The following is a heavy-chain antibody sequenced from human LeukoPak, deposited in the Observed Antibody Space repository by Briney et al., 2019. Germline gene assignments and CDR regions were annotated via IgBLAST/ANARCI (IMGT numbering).Heavy chain of an antibody. CDR2: ISYDGSNK. J-gene: IGHJ4*02. D-gene: IGHD2-2*01. CDR1: GFTFNIYA. V-gene: IGHV3-30*04. CDR3: ASALLRYCSTTSCKTGDY. Sequence: GGSLRLSCAASGFTFNIYAMHWVRQAPGKGLEWVAVISYDGSNKYYADSVKGRFTISRDNSKNTLYLQIHSLRAEDTAMYYCASALLRYCSTTSCKTGDYWGQGTLVTVSS.